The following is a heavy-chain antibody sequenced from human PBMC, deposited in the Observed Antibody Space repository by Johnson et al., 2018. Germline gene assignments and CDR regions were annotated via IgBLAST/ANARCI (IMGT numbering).Heavy chain of an antibody. D-gene: IGHD2-15*01. CDR1: GFTFSTHA. V-gene: IGHV3-30-3*01. J-gene: IGHJ6*03. CDR3: AGEEVGVLATAPYRTDYYSYHMDV. Sequence: VQLVESGGGVVQPGRSLRLSCAASGFTFSTHAMHWVRQAPGKGLEWVAAMSYDGNNKCYAESVKGRFTISRDNSNNTLYLQMNSLRAEDTAVYYCAGEEVGVLATAPYRTDYYSYHMDVGGKGTPVTVS. CDR2: MSYDGNNK.